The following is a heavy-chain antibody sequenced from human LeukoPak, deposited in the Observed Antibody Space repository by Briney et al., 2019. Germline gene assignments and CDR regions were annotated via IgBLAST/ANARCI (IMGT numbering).Heavy chain of an antibody. CDR2: ISYDGSNK. V-gene: IGHV3-30-3*01. CDR3: ARTSGYYFNYFDY. D-gene: IGHD3-22*01. CDR1: GFTFSSYA. J-gene: IGHJ4*02. Sequence: PGGSLRLSCAASGFTFSSYAMHWVRQAPGKGLEWVAVISYDGSNKYYADSVKGRFTISRDNSKNTLYLQMNSLRAEDPAVYYCARTSGYYFNYFDYWGQGTLVTVSS.